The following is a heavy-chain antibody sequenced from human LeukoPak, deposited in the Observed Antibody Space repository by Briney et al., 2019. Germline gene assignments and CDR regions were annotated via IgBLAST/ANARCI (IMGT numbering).Heavy chain of an antibody. Sequence: GASVKVSCKASGYTFTSYGISWVRQAPGQGLEWMGWISAYNGNTNYAQKLQGRVTMTTDTSTSTAYMELRSLRSDDMAVYYCAREAGIDYYGSGSRGWFDPWGQGTLVTVSS. CDR2: ISAYNGNT. V-gene: IGHV1-18*03. J-gene: IGHJ5*02. D-gene: IGHD3-10*01. CDR3: AREAGIDYYGSGSRGWFDP. CDR1: GYTFTSYG.